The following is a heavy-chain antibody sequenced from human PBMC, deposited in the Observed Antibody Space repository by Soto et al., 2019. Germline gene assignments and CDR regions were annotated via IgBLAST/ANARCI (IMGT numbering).Heavy chain of an antibody. J-gene: IGHJ6*03. Sequence: QVQLQQWGAGLLKPSETLSLTCAVYGGSFSGYQWSWIRQTPGKGLEWIGEINDSGNINYNPSLKSRVTILLDTPKKQISLKLSSVTAADSAVYYCARGLILSFGELSRRGGYYYYMDVWGKGNTVTVSS. D-gene: IGHD3-10*01. CDR3: ARGLILSFGELSRRGGYYYYMDV. CDR2: INDSGNI. CDR1: GGSFSGYQ. V-gene: IGHV4-34*01.